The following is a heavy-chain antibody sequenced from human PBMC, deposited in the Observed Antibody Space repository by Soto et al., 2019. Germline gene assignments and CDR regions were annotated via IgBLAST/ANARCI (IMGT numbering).Heavy chain of an antibody. CDR2: IRNKANDYTT. CDR1: GFTFSDHY. V-gene: IGHV3-72*01. Sequence: EVQLVEFGGGLVQPGGSLRLSCAASGFTFSDHYMDWVRQAPGKGPEWVARIRNKANDYTTEYAASVKGRFTISRDDSKNSLYLQMDSLKTEDTALYYCARYLHSGSHGDMDVWGRGTTVTVSS. J-gene: IGHJ6*02. CDR3: ARYLHSGSHGDMDV. D-gene: IGHD1-26*01.